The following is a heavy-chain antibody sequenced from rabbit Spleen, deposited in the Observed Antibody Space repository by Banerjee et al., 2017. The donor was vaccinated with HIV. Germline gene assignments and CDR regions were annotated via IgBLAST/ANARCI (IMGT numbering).Heavy chain of an antibody. J-gene: IGHJ4*01. CDR1: GFSFSSGYD. Sequence: QSLEESGGDLVKPGASLTLTCKASGFSFSSGYDMCWVRQAPGKGLEWIACIDPVFDSTYYASWAKGRFTISKTSSTTVTLQMTSLTGADTATYFWARSPWSGAADGAYALNLWGQGTLVTVS. D-gene: IGHD6-1*01. CDR2: IDPVFDST. CDR3: ARSPWSGAADGAYALNL. V-gene: IGHV1S40*01.